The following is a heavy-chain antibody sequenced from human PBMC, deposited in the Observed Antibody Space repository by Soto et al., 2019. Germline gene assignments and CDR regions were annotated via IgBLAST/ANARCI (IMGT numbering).Heavy chain of an antibody. CDR1: GATFSTYP. J-gene: IGHJ4*02. V-gene: IGHV1-69*04. Sequence: QVQLVQSGAEVKKPGSSVKVSCKAPGATFSTYPIGGVRQAPGQGLEWMGRIIPILGIANYAQNFQGRVTITADKSTSTAYMELSSLRSEDTAVYYCARDQDQDGSLGYWGQGTLVTVSS. D-gene: IGHD3-16*01. CDR2: IIPILGIA. CDR3: ARDQDQDGSLGY.